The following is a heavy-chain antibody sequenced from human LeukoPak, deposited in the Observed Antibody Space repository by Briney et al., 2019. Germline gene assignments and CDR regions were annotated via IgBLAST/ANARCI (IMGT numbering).Heavy chain of an antibody. CDR1: AFTFSRYG. CDR3: AKEIWPTVTTPGWTYFDY. J-gene: IGHJ4*02. CDR2: IRYDGSNK. D-gene: IGHD4-17*01. V-gene: IGHV3-30*02. Sequence: PGGSLRLSCAASAFTFSRYGMHWVRQAPGKGLEWVAFIRYDGSNKYYADSVKGRLTISRDNSKNTLYLQMNSLRAEDTAVYYCAKEIWPTVTTPGWTYFDYWGQGALVTVSS.